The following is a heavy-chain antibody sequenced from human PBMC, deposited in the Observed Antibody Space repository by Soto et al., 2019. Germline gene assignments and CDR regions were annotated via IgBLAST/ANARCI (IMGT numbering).Heavy chain of an antibody. V-gene: IGHV3-30*03. Sequence: QVQLVESVGGVVQPGESLRLSCAISGFVFSRFAMHWVRQAPGKGPEWVAIISNDGSKTYYADSVRGRFTISKDFSKNTLYLQMNSLRREDTAVYYCARVGIDVYASWFDPWGQGTLVIVSS. CDR1: GFVFSRFA. CDR2: ISNDGSKT. J-gene: IGHJ5*02. D-gene: IGHD2-8*01. CDR3: ARVGIDVYASWFDP.